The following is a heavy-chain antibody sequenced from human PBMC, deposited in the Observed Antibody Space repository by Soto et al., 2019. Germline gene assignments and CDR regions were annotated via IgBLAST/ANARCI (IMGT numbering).Heavy chain of an antibody. J-gene: IGHJ1*01. V-gene: IGHV4-59*08. CDR3: ARSDSRSGEYFQH. Sequence: QVQLQESGPGLVKPSETLSLTCTVSGGSISSYYWSWIRQPPGKGLEWIGYIYYSGRTNYNPSLKRRVTTSVDTSKNQFSLKLSSVTAADTAVHYCARSDSRSGEYFQHWGQGTLVPVSS. D-gene: IGHD6-19*01. CDR2: IYYSGRT. CDR1: GGSISSYY.